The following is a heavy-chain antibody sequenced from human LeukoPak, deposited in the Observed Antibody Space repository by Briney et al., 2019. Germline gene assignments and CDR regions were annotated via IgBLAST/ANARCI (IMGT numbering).Heavy chain of an antibody. V-gene: IGHV1-2*02. D-gene: IGHD1-26*01. CDR3: ARASIVGAALEYYYMDV. CDR1: GYTFTGYY. Sequence: ASVKVSCKASGYTFTGYYKHWVWLGPGQGLEWMGWINTNSGGTNYAQKFQGRVTMTRDTSISTAYMELSRLRSDDAAVYYCARASIVGAALEYYYMDVWGKGTTVTVSS. J-gene: IGHJ6*03. CDR2: INTNSGGT.